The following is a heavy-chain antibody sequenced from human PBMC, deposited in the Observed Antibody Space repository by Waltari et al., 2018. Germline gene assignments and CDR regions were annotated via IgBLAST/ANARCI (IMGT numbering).Heavy chain of an antibody. CDR3: ARDLWIQLWGYYFDH. CDR2: ISFDGKNK. CDR1: GFTFSDHA. J-gene: IGHJ4*02. V-gene: IGHV3-30*15. D-gene: IGHD5-18*01. Sequence: QVQLVESGGGVVQPGRSLRLSCAASGFTFSDHAMHWVRQAPGKGLESLADISFDGKNKYYADSVKGRLTNSRDNAQNTLYLEMSSLRPEDTAVYFCARDLWIQLWGYYFDHWGQGTLVTVSS.